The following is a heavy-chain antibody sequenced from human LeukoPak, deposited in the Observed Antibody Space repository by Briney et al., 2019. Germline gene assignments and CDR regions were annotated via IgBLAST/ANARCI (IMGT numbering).Heavy chain of an antibody. D-gene: IGHD2-21*02. CDR1: GGSISSYY. Sequence: PSETLSLTCTVSGGSISSYYWNWIRQPPGKGLEWIGYIYYSGSTNYNPSLKSRVTMSVDTSKNQFSLKLSSVTAADTAVHYCARESSTAILGYFDYWGQGILVTVSS. V-gene: IGHV4-59*01. CDR3: ARESSTAILGYFDY. CDR2: IYYSGST. J-gene: IGHJ4*02.